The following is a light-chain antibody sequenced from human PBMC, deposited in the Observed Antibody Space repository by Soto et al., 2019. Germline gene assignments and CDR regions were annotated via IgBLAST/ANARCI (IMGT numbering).Light chain of an antibody. CDR3: QQYYRIPIT. V-gene: IGKV4-1*01. CDR2: WAS. Sequence: DIQMTQSPSTLPASVGDRVTITCRASQSISNWLAWYQQKPGQPPKLLIYWASTRESGVPDRFSGSGSGTDFILTISSLQAEDVALYFCQQYYRIPITFGQGTRLEIK. CDR1: QSISNW. J-gene: IGKJ5*01.